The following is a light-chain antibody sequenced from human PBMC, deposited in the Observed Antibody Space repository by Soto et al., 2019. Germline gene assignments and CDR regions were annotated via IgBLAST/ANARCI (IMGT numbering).Light chain of an antibody. J-gene: IGKJ2*01. CDR1: QSISSW. Sequence: DIQMTQSPSTLSASVGDRVTITCRASQSISSWLAWFQQKPGKAPKLLIYKASDLESRVPSRFSGSGSGTEFSLTVSALQPDDVATYYCQQYNSYPYTFGQGTKVDIK. CDR3: QQYNSYPYT. CDR2: KAS. V-gene: IGKV1-5*03.